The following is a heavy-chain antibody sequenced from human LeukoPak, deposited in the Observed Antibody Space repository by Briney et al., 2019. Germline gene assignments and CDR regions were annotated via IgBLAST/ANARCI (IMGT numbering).Heavy chain of an antibody. CDR1: GYTFASPD. CDR2: MNPNRGNT. CDR3: ATEGNYNWFDS. J-gene: IGHJ5*01. Sequence: GASLKVSCRASGYTFASPDINCVRQTSGQGLEWMGWMNPNRGNTGYAQKYQGRVTMTRNTSISTAYMELSSLRFEDTAVYYCATEGNYNWFDSWGQGTLVTVSS. D-gene: IGHD1-1*01. V-gene: IGHV1-8*01.